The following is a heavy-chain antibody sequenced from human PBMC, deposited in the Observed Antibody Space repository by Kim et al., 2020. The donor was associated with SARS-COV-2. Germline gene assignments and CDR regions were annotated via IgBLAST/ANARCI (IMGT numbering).Heavy chain of an antibody. V-gene: IGHV1-2*02. J-gene: IGHJ4*02. CDR3: ATGLGDGSAWWRPLDY. Sequence: ASVKVSCKASGYTFGDYYIHWVRQAPGQGLEWMGYISPNDNAATSAQKFQARVTMTYDTSISAAYMDLTSLISDDTGVYYCATGLGDGSAWWRPLDYWGLGTLVIVSS. D-gene: IGHD6-19*01. CDR2: ISPNDNAA. CDR1: GYTFGDYY.